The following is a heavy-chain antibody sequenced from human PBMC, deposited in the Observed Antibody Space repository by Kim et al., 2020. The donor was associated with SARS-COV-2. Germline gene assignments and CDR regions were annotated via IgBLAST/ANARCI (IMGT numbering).Heavy chain of an antibody. D-gene: IGHD1-1*01. CDR3: ATTIDVDGVDV. J-gene: IGHJ6*02. Sequence: SETLSLTCTVSGGSISSSSYYWGWIRQPPGKGLKWIGSIYYSGSTYYNPSLKSRVTISVDTSKNQFSLKLSSVTAADTAVYYCATTIDVDGVDVWCQVTT. CDR2: IYYSGST. V-gene: IGHV4-39*01. CDR1: GGSISSSSYY.